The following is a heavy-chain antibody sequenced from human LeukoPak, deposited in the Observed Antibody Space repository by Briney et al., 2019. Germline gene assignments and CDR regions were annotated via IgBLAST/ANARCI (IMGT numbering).Heavy chain of an antibody. D-gene: IGHD2-21*02. CDR3: ARGVTPFDY. CDR1: GYPISSGYY. CDR2: IYHSGST. J-gene: IGHJ4*02. V-gene: IGHV4-38-2*02. Sequence: SETLSLTCTVSGYPISSGYYWGWIRQPPGKGLEWIGSIYHSGSTYYNPSLKSRVTISVDTSKNQFSLKLSSVTAADTAVYYCARGVTPFDYWGQGTLVTVSS.